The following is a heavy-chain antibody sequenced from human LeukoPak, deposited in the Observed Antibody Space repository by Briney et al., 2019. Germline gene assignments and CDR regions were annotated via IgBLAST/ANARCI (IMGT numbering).Heavy chain of an antibody. V-gene: IGHV4-59*01. D-gene: IGHD3-22*01. J-gene: IGHJ4*02. CDR3: ARECMDYDSSGYCYFDY. Sequence: SETLSLTCTVSGGSISSYYWSWIRQPPGKGLEWIGYIYYSGSTNYNPSLKSQVTISVDTSKNQSSLKLSSVTAADTAVYYCARECMDYDSSGYCYFDYWGQGTLVTVSS. CDR2: IYYSGST. CDR1: GGSISSYY.